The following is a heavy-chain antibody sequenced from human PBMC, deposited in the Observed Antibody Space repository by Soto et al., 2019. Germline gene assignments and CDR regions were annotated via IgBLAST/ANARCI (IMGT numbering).Heavy chain of an antibody. CDR3: AKGGFSYDSSAYPVVFDY. Sequence: PGGSLRLSCAASGFTVSSNYMSWVRQAPGKGLEWVSIIYSGGTTYYADSVKGRFTISRDNAKNTLYLQMNSLRVEDTAVYYCAKGGFSYDSSAYPVVFDYWGQGTLVTV. D-gene: IGHD3-22*01. CDR1: GFTVSSNY. J-gene: IGHJ4*02. V-gene: IGHV3-66*01. CDR2: IYSGGTT.